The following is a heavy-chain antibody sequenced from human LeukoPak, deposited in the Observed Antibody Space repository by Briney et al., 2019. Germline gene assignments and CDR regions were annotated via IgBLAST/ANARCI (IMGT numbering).Heavy chain of an antibody. D-gene: IGHD3-10*01. CDR1: GGSISNKKYY. J-gene: IGHJ6*02. CDR2: VYFSGST. Sequence: SETLSLTCTVSGGSISNKKYYWGWIRQSPGKGLEWIGTVYFSGSTYYSPSLKSRVTISVDTSNNQFSLKLNSMTAADTALYYCARFRGGNYLDYYYYGMDVWGRGTTVIVSS. V-gene: IGHV4-39*01. CDR3: ARFRGGNYLDYYYYGMDV.